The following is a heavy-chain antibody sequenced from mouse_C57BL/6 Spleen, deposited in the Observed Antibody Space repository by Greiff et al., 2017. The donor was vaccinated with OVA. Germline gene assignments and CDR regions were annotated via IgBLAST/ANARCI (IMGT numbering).Heavy chain of an antibody. CDR1: GYTFTTYP. V-gene: IGHV1-47*01. D-gene: IGHD1-1*01. CDR2: FHPYNDDT. Sequence: VHLVESGAELVKPGASVKMSCKASGYTFTTYPIEWMKQNHGKSLEWIGNFHPYNDDTKYNEKFKGKATLTVEKSSSTVYLELSRLTSDDSAVYYCARSTVVARYWYFDVWGTGTTVTVSS. J-gene: IGHJ1*03. CDR3: ARSTVVARYWYFDV.